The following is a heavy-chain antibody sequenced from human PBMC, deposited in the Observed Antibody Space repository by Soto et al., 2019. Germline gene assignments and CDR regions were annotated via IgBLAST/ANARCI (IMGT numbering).Heavy chain of an antibody. CDR1: GDSISSTNR. CDR2: IHHDGRT. Sequence: SETLSLPCAVSGDSISSTNRWHWVRQPPGKGLEWIGEIHHDGRTYYNPSFKSRVTISVDLSNNHFSLKLSPVTAADPAISYFARGRRYSRVNSCDLDPWGQGALVTVS. V-gene: IGHV4-4*02. J-gene: IGHJ5*02. CDR3: ARGRRYSRVNSCDLDP. D-gene: IGHD1-26*01.